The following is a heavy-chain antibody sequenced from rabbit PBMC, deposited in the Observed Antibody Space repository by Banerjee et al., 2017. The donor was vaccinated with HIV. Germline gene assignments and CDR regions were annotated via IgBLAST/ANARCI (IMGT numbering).Heavy chain of an antibody. V-gene: IGHV1S7*01. CDR3: ARDYNSGWDL. J-gene: IGHJ4*01. D-gene: IGHD4-1*01. CDR2: IDPVFGIA. CDR1: GFAFTTYY. Sequence: QSLEESGGDLVKPGASLTLTCKASGFAFTTYYMSWVRQAPGKGLEWIGSIDPVFGIANYASWVNGRFTISRDNVQNTVDLQINSLTAADTATYFCARDYNSGWDLWGQGTLVTVS.